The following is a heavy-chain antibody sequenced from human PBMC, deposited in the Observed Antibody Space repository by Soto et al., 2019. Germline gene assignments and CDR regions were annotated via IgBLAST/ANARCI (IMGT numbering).Heavy chain of an antibody. CDR2: VSGNNGNT. Sequence: QVPLVQSGPEVKKPGASVKVSCKASGYSFTSYGITWVRQAPGQGLEWMGWVSGNNGNTKYAQKIQGRVTMTTDTSTNTAYMDLRSLRYADTAVYYCARIQYLSRFDPWGQGTLVTVSS. CDR3: ARIQYLSRFDP. CDR1: GYSFTSYG. V-gene: IGHV1-18*01. J-gene: IGHJ5*02.